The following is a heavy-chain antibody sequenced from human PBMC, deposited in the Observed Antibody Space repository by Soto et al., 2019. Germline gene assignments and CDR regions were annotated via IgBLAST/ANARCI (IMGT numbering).Heavy chain of an antibody. Sequence: QVQLVQSGAEVKKPGASVKVSCKASGYTFTSYDINWVRQATGPGLERMGWMNPNSGNTGYAQKSQGRVTRTRNTSISTAYRELSSLRSETTAVDYCAREKVGAVDYWGQGTLVTVSS. CDR1: GYTFTSYD. CDR3: AREKVGAVDY. J-gene: IGHJ4*02. D-gene: IGHD1-26*01. V-gene: IGHV1-8*01. CDR2: MNPNSGNT.